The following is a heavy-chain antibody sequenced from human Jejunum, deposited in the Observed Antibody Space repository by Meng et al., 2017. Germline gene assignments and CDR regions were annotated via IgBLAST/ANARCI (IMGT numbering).Heavy chain of an antibody. CDR1: GYPFTDYF. V-gene: IGHV1-2*06. Sequence: ASVKVSCKASGYPFTDYFLHWVRQAPGQGLEWMGRINPATGGANYAQIFQGRLTLTRDTSISEAYMGLRSLKSDDAAVYYCAGGGGTCDHLVGFDPRGQGTLVTVSS. D-gene: IGHD3-16*01. CDR3: AGGGGTCDHLVGFDP. J-gene: IGHJ5*02. CDR2: INPATGGA.